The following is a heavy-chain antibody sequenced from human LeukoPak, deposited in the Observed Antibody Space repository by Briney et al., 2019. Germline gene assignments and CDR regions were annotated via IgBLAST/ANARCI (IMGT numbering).Heavy chain of an antibody. V-gene: IGHV3-21*01. D-gene: IGHD6-19*01. J-gene: IGHJ4*02. CDR3: ARGGYSSGWFLDC. CDR2: ISSSGIYI. CDR1: GFTFSTYD. Sequence: PGGSLRLSCAASGFTFSTYDMNWLRQAPGKGLEWVSAISSSGIYIYYVDSVKGRFTISRDNAKNSLYLQMNSLRDEDTAVYYCARGGYSSGWFLDCWGQGTLVTVSS.